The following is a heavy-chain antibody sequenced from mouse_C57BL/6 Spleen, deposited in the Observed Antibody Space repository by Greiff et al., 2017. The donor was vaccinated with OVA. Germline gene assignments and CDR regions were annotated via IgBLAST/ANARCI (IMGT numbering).Heavy chain of an antibody. CDR1: GYSFTSYY. J-gene: IGHJ4*01. CDR2: IYPGSGNT. Sequence: QVQLKESGPELVKPGASVKISCKASGYSFTSYYIHWVKQRPGQGLEWIGWIYPGSGNTKYNEKFKGKATLTADTSSSTAYMQLSSLTSEDSAVYYCARGGGRHYAMDYWGQGTSVTVSS. V-gene: IGHV1-66*01. CDR3: ARGGGRHYAMDY.